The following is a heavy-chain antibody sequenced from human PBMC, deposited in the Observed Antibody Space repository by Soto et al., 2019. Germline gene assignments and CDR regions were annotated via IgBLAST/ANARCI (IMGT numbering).Heavy chain of an antibody. J-gene: IGHJ4*02. CDR2: ISSNGGTT. Sequence: EVQLAESGGNMVQPGGSLRLSCVASGFTFNNYDMHWVRQAPGKGLEYVSSISSNGGTTYYGNSVKGRFTISRDNSKSTLYLQVGSLRPEDMAVYYCVRRVSGNYDYWGQGTLVTVSS. CDR3: VRRVSGNYDY. D-gene: IGHD1-7*01. CDR1: GFTFNNYD. V-gene: IGHV3-64*01.